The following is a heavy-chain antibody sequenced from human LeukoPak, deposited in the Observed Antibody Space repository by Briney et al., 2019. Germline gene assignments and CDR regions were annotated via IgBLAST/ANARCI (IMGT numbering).Heavy chain of an antibody. V-gene: IGHV4-4*07. Sequence: SETLSLTCTVSGGSISSYYWSWIRQPAGKGLEWIGRIYTSGSTNYNPSLKSRVTMSVDTSKNQFSLKLSSVTAADTAVYYCARITQIVGATGAYTVDAFDIWGQGTMVTVSS. CDR1: GGSISSYY. CDR2: IYTSGST. CDR3: ARITQIVGATGAYTVDAFDI. J-gene: IGHJ3*02. D-gene: IGHD1-26*01.